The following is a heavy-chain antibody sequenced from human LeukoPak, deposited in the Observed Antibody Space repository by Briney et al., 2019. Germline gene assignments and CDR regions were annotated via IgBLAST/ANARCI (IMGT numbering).Heavy chain of an antibody. CDR1: GGSISSYY. CDR3: ARGLDIVVVPAAHVDYYYYYCMDV. D-gene: IGHD2-2*03. J-gene: IGHJ6*03. CDR2: INHSGST. Sequence: SETLSLTCTVSGGSISSYYWSWIRQPPGKGLEWIGEINHSGSTNYNPSLKSRVTISVDTSKNQFSLKLSSVTAADTAVYYCARGLDIVVVPAAHVDYYYYYCMDVWGKGTTVTVSS. V-gene: IGHV4-34*01.